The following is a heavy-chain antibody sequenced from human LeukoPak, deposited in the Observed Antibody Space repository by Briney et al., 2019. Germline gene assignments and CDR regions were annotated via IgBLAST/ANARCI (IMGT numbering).Heavy chain of an antibody. V-gene: IGHV3-23*01. CDR1: GFTFSSYA. CDR3: AREDGGASDY. CDR2: ISGSGGST. D-gene: IGHD1-26*01. J-gene: IGHJ4*02. Sequence: GGSLRLSCVASGFTFSSYAMSWVRQAPGKGLEWVSAISGSGGSTYYADSVKGRFTISRDNSKNTLYLQMNSLRAEDTALYHCAREDGGASDYWGQGTLVTVSS.